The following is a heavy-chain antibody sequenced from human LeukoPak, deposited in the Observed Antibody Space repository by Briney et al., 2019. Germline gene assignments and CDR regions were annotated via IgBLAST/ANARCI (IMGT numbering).Heavy chain of an antibody. V-gene: IGHV4-31*03. CDR2: IYYSGST. J-gene: IGHJ5*02. D-gene: IGHD6-19*01. CDR1: GGSISSGGYY. Sequence: SQTPSLTCTVSGGSISSGGYYWSWIRQHPGKGLEWIGYIYYSGSTYYNPSLKSRVTISVDTSKNQFSLKLSSVTAADTAVYYCAREHIAVAGTYWFDPWGQGTLVTVSS. CDR3: AREHIAVAGTYWFDP.